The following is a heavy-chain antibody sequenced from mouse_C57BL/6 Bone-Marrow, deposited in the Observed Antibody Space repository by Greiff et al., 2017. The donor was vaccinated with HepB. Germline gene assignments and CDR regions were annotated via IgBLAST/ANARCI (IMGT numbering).Heavy chain of an antibody. V-gene: IGHV1-63*01. CDR1: GYTFTNYW. CDR3: ARLRRGYYAMDY. CDR2: IYPGGGYT. J-gene: IGHJ4*01. D-gene: IGHD2-12*01. Sequence: VKLQESGAELVRPGTSVKMSCKASGYTFTNYWIGWAKQRPGHGLEWIGDIYPGGGYTNYNEKFKGKATLTADKSSSTAYMQFSSLTSEDSAIYYCARLRRGYYAMDYWGQGTSVTVSS.